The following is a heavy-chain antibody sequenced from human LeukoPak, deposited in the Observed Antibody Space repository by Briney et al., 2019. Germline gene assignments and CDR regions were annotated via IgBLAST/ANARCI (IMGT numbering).Heavy chain of an antibody. V-gene: IGHV4-34*01. D-gene: IGHD3-22*01. J-gene: IGHJ4*02. Sequence: SETLSLTCAVYGGSFSGYYWSWIRQPPGKGLEWIGEINHSGSTNYNPSLKSRVTMSLDKSKNQFSLKLNSVTAADAALYYCETYESSGSYRGWFWGQGTLVTVSS. CDR3: ETYESSGSYRGWF. CDR2: INHSGST. CDR1: GGSFSGYY.